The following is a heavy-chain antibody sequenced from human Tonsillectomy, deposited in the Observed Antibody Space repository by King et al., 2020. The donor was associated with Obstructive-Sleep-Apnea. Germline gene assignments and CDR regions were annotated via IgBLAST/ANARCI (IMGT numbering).Heavy chain of an antibody. D-gene: IGHD3-3*01. CDR2: IYYSGST. J-gene: IGHJ5*02. V-gene: IGHV4-61*01. CDR1: GGSVSSGSYY. Sequence: VQLQESGPGLVKPSETLSLTCTVSGGSVSSGSYYWRWIRQPPGKGLEWIGYIYYSGSTNYNPSLKSRVTISVDTSKNQFSLKLSSVTAADTAVYYCARGLRFLGFDPWGQGTLVTVSS. CDR3: ARGLRFLGFDP.